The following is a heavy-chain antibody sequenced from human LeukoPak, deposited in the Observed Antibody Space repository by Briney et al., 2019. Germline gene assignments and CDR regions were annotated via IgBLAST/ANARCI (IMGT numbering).Heavy chain of an antibody. CDR3: AILDAGIPFDS. D-gene: IGHD3-3*01. CDR2: ISNDGGTI. CDR1: GFTFSTYE. Sequence: GGSLRLSCAPSGFTFSTYEMNWVRQAPGKGLEWVSYISNDGGTIYYADSVRGRFSISRDNAKNSLYLQMTSLRVEDTAVYYCAILDAGIPFDSWDQGTLVTVSS. J-gene: IGHJ4*02. V-gene: IGHV3-48*03.